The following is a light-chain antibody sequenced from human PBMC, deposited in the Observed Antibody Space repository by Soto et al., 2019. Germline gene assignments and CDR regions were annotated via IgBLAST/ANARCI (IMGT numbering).Light chain of an antibody. CDR2: GAS. Sequence: EIVMTQSPATLSVSPGXRAILSCRASQSVSSNLAWYQHKPGQPPRLLIYGASSRATGIPARFSGSGSETEFTLTISSLQSEDFAVYYCQKYHNWVTFGGGTKVDIK. J-gene: IGKJ4*01. V-gene: IGKV3-15*01. CDR3: QKYHNWVT. CDR1: QSVSSN.